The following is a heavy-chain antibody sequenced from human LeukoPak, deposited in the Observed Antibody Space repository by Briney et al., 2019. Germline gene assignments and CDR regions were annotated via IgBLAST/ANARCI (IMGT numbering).Heavy chain of an antibody. CDR2: IYYSGST. J-gene: IGHJ4*02. CDR3: ARDLWSGSPSGFDY. V-gene: IGHV4-39*07. CDR1: GGSISSSSYY. D-gene: IGHD3-3*01. Sequence: SETLSLTCTVSGGSISSSSYYWGWIRQPPGKGLEWIGSIYYSGSTYYNPSLKSRVTMSVDTSKNQFSLKLSSVTAADTAVYYCARDLWSGSPSGFDYWGQGTLVTVSS.